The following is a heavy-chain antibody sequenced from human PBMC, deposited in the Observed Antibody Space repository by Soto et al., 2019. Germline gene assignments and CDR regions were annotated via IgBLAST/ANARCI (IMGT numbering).Heavy chain of an antibody. D-gene: IGHD6-19*01. CDR3: ARSGYSSGWYHWYFDF. J-gene: IGHJ2*01. CDR1: GYTFSNYG. CDR2: INAGNGNT. Sequence: QVQLVQSGAEVKKPGASVKVSCKASGYTFSNYGIHWVRQAPGQRLEWTGWINAGNGNTKYSQKFQDRVTINRDTSATTAYMELSSLRSEDTSVFYCARSGYSSGWYHWYFDFWGRGTLVTVSS. V-gene: IGHV1-3*01.